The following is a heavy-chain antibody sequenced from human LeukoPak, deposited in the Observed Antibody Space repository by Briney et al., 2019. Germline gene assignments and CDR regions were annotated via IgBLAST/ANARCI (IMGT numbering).Heavy chain of an antibody. J-gene: IGHJ4*02. D-gene: IGHD3-16*02. CDR3: ARHLYDYVWGSYRSFYFDY. Sequence: SETLSLTCTVSGGSISSYYWSWIRQPPGKGLEWIGYIYYSGSTNYNPSLKSRVTISVDTSKNQFSLKLSSVTAADTAVYYCARHLYDYVWGSYRSFYFDYWGQGTLVTVSS. CDR2: IYYSGST. V-gene: IGHV4-59*08. CDR1: GGSISSYY.